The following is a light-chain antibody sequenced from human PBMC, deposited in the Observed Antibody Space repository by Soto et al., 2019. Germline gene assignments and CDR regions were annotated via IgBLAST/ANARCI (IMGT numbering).Light chain of an antibody. J-gene: IGKJ4*01. CDR3: QQYNSSPST. V-gene: IGKV3-20*01. CDR1: QSVSSSY. Sequence: EIVLTQSPGTLPLSPGERATLSCRASQSVSSSYLAWYQQKPGQAPRLLIYGASSRATGIPDRFSGSGSGTDFTLTISRLEPGDFAVYYCQQYNSSPSTFGGGTTVEIK. CDR2: GAS.